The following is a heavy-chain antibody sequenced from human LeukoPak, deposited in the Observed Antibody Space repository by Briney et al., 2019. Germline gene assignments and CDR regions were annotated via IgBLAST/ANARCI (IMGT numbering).Heavy chain of an antibody. Sequence: SETLSLTCTVSGGSISSYYWSWIRQPPGKGLEWIGYIYYSGSTYYYNPSLKSRVTMSVDASKNQFSLKLSSVTAADTAVYYCARQYYYDGSGPFQLWGQGTLVTVSS. J-gene: IGHJ1*01. CDR2: IYYSGSTY. D-gene: IGHD3-22*01. CDR1: GGSISSYY. CDR3: ARQYYYDGSGPFQL. V-gene: IGHV4-59*08.